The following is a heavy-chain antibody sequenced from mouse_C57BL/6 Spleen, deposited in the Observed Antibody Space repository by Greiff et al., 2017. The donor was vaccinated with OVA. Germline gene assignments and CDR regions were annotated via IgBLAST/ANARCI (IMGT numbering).Heavy chain of an antibody. CDR1: GYTFTSYW. J-gene: IGHJ1*03. Sequence: VQLQQPGAELVRPGSSVKLSCKASGYTFTSYWMHWVKQRPIQGLEWIGNIDPSDSETHYNQKFKDKATLTVDKSSSTAYMQLSSLTSEDAAVYYCARCYYGSSYWYFDVWGTGTTVTVSS. CDR2: IDPSDSET. CDR3: ARCYYGSSYWYFDV. V-gene: IGHV1-52*01. D-gene: IGHD1-1*01.